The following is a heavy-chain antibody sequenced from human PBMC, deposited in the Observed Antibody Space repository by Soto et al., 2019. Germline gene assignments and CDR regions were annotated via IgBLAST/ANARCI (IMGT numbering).Heavy chain of an antibody. CDR2: IYYSGST. V-gene: IGHV4-59*08. CDR1: GGSISSYY. D-gene: IGHD5-12*01. CDR3: ARLLVATIPYFDY. J-gene: IGHJ4*02. Sequence: PSETLSLTCTVSGGSISSYYWSWIRQPPGKGLEWIGYIYYSGSTNYNPSLKSRVTISVDTSKNQFSLKLSSVTAADTAVYYCARLLVATIPYFDYWGQGTLVTVSS.